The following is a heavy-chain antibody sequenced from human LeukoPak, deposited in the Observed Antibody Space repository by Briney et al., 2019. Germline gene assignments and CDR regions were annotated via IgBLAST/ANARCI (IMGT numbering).Heavy chain of an antibody. V-gene: IGHV4-59*08. Sequence: PSETLSLTCTVSGGSISSYYWSWIRQPPGKGLEWIGYIYYSGSTNYNPSLKSRVTISVDTSKNQFSLKLSSVTAADTAVYYCARGTRSSSGWQDYWGQGTLVTVSS. CDR3: ARGTRSSSGWQDY. CDR2: IYYSGST. J-gene: IGHJ4*02. CDR1: GGSISSYY. D-gene: IGHD6-19*01.